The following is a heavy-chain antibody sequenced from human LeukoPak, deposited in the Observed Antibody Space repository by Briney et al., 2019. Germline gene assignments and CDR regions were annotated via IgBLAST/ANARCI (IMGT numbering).Heavy chain of an antibody. J-gene: IGHJ4*02. V-gene: IGHV3-23*01. CDR2: IGGSGGGT. CDR1: GFTFSTYG. CDR3: AKAPVASCSGAFCYPFDY. D-gene: IGHD2-15*01. Sequence: GGTLRLSCAASGFTFSTYGMSWVRQAPGKGLEWVSAIGGSGGGTYYADSVKGRFTISRDNSKNTLYLQMNSLRAEDTAVYYCAKAPVASCSGAFCYPFDYWGQGTLVTVSS.